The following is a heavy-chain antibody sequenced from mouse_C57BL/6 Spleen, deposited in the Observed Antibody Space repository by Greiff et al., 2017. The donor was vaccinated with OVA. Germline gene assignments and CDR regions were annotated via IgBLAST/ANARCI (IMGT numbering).Heavy chain of an antibody. CDR2: IHPNSGST. J-gene: IGHJ4*01. CDR1: GYTFTSYW. Sequence: QVQLQQPGAELVKPGASVKLSCKASGYTFTSYWMHWVKQRPGQGLEWIGMIHPNSGSTNYNEKFKSKATLTVDKSSSTAYMQLSSLTSEDSAVYYCARTLPRGNYAMDYWGQGTSVTVSS. CDR3: ARTLPRGNYAMDY. V-gene: IGHV1-64*01. D-gene: IGHD2-10*01.